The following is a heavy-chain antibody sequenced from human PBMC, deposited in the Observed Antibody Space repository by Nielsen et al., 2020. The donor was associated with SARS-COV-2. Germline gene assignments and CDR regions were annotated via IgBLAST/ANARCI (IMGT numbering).Heavy chain of an antibody. V-gene: IGHV1-8*01. D-gene: IGHD2-2*01. J-gene: IGHJ4*02. Sequence: ASVKVSCKASGCTFTSYDINWVRQATGQGLEWMGWMNPNSGNTGYAQKFQGRVTMTRNTSISTAYMELSSLRSEDTAVYYCASRYCSSTSCNDYWGQGTLVTVSS. CDR1: GCTFTSYD. CDR3: ASRYCSSTSCNDY. CDR2: MNPNSGNT.